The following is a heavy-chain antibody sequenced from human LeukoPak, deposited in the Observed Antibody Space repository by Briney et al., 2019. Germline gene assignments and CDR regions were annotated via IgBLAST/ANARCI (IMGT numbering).Heavy chain of an antibody. CDR1: GYTFTGYY. Sequence: RASVKVSCKASGYTFTGYYMHWVRQAPGQGLEWMGWINPNSGGTNYAQKFQGRVTMTRDTSIGTAYMELSRLRSDDTAVYYCARDRSAGSGSYYDFDYWGQGTLVTVSS. CDR2: INPNSGGT. J-gene: IGHJ4*02. D-gene: IGHD1-26*01. CDR3: ARDRSAGSGSYYDFDY. V-gene: IGHV1-2*02.